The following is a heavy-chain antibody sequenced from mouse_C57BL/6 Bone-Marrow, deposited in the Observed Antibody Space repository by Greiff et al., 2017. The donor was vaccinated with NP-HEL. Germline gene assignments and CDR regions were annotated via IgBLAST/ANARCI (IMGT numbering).Heavy chain of an antibody. J-gene: IGHJ4*01. CDR2: INPYNGGT. V-gene: IGHV1-19*01. CDR3: ATANYFGMDY. Sequence: EVQVVESGPVLVKPGASVKMSCKASGYTFTDYYMNWVKQSHGKSLEWIGVINPYNGGTSYNQKFKGKATLTVDKSSSTAYMELNSLTSEDSAVYYCATANYFGMDYWGQGTSVTVSS. CDR1: GYTFTDYY.